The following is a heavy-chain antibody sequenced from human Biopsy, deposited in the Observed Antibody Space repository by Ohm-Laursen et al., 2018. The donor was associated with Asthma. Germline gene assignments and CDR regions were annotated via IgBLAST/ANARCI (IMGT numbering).Heavy chain of an antibody. CDR1: GFAVSRAY. CDR2: IYSGGSS. D-gene: IGHD3-22*01. Sequence: GSLRLSCAASGFAVSRAYMFWVRQAPGKGLEWVPVIYSGGSSHTADSVRGRFTISRDYSKNTLYLQMHSLRAEDTAVYYCARGDSSNWSHYYFDYWGQGTLVTVSS. V-gene: IGHV3-53*01. CDR3: ARGDSSNWSHYYFDY. J-gene: IGHJ4*02.